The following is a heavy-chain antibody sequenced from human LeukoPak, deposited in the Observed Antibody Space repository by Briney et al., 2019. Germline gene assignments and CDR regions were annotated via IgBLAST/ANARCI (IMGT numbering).Heavy chain of an antibody. CDR1: GGSISSYY. Sequence: PSETLSLTCTVSGGSISSYYWTWIRQPPREVLEWIGYMYYSGSTKYNPSLKSRVTISVDTSKNQFSLKLSSVTAADTAVYYCARTRDSSTSVDPWGQGTLVTVCS. V-gene: IGHV4-59*01. CDR2: MYYSGST. CDR3: ARTRDSSTSVDP. D-gene: IGHD6-13*01. J-gene: IGHJ5*02.